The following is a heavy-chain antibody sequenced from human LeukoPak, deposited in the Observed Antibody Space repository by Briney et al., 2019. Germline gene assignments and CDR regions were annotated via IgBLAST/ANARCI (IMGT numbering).Heavy chain of an antibody. V-gene: IGHV3-64*01. Sequence: PGGSLRLSCAASGFTFSSYAMHWVRQAPGKGLEYVSAISSYGGSTYYANSVKGRFNISRDNSKNTRYLQMGSLRAEDMAVYYCARGSSVGKQLPNDYWGQGTLVTVSS. CDR2: ISSYGGST. CDR3: ARGSSVGKQLPNDY. CDR1: GFTFSSYA. J-gene: IGHJ4*02. D-gene: IGHD6-13*01.